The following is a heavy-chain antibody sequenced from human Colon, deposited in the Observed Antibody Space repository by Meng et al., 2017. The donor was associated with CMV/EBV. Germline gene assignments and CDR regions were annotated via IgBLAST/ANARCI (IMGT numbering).Heavy chain of an antibody. J-gene: IGHJ3*02. CDR2: IYESGDLI. CDR1: GFTFSNYV. Sequence: SGFTFSNYVRIWVRQAPGKGLEWVATIYESGDLIYYADSVKGRFTISRDTSNNMLYLQMNSLRAEDTAVFYCAKGVYSGGHYRAFDMLGQGTMVTVSS. D-gene: IGHD2-21*02. CDR3: AKGVYSGGHYRAFDM. V-gene: IGHV3-23*05.